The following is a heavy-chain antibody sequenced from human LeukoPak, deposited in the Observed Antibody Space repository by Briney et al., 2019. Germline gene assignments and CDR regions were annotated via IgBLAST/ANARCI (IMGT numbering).Heavy chain of an antibody. CDR1: GDIFNSYS. Sequence: ASVKVSCKASGDIFNSYSVSWVRQAPGQGLEWMGGIIPMFGSTNYAQKFQDRVTISTDQSTTIVYMELSSLTSEDTAVYYCARVGRSRGSLPNFYYYMDVWGKGTTVTVSS. V-gene: IGHV1-69*05. J-gene: IGHJ6*03. D-gene: IGHD1-26*01. CDR3: ARVGRSRGSLPNFYYYMDV. CDR2: IIPMFGST.